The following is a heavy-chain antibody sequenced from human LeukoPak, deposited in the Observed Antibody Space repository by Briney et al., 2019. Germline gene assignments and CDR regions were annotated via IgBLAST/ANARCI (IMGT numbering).Heavy chain of an antibody. CDR3: ARSTMVRGVILRWFDP. D-gene: IGHD3-10*01. CDR2: INHSGST. CDR1: GGSFSGYY. V-gene: IGHV4-34*01. J-gene: IGHJ5*02. Sequence: SETLSLTCAVYGGSFSGYYWSWIRQPPGKGLEWIGEINHSGSTNYNPSLKSRVTISVDTSKNQFSLKLSSVTAADTAVYYCARSTMVRGVILRWFDPWGRGTLVTVSS.